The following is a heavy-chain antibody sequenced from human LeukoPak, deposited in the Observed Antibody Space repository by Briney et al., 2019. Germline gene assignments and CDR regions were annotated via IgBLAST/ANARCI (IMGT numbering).Heavy chain of an antibody. D-gene: IGHD3-9*01. Sequence: PGGSLRLSCAASGFTFSSYGMHWVRQAPGKGLEWVAVIWYDGSNKYYAASVKGRFTISRDNSKNTLYLQMNSLRAEDTAVYYCARSRVFLTWATGAFDIWGQGTMVTVSS. CDR1: GFTFSSYG. CDR3: ARSRVFLTWATGAFDI. V-gene: IGHV3-33*01. CDR2: IWYDGSNK. J-gene: IGHJ3*02.